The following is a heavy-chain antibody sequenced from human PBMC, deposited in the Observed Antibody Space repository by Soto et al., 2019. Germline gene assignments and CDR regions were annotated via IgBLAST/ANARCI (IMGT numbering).Heavy chain of an antibody. J-gene: IGHJ6*03. CDR3: ATLHRYCSSTSCPMDV. CDR1: GGSISSYY. D-gene: IGHD2-2*01. CDR2: IYYSGST. Sequence: ETLSLTCTVSGGSISSYYWSWIRQPPGKGLEWIGYIYYSGSTNYNPSLKSRVTISVDTSKNQFSLKLSSVTAADTAVYYCATLHRYCSSTSCPMDVWGKGTTVTVSS. V-gene: IGHV4-59*01.